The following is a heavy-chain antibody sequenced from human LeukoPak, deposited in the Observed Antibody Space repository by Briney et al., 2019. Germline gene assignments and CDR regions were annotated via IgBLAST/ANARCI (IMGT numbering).Heavy chain of an antibody. Sequence: SETLSLTCTVSGGSINTYYWSWIRQPPGKGLEWIGYIFYNGNTNYNPSLKSRVTISVDASKNQFSLKLTSVTAADTAVYYCARDRWQVGSHGSDAFDMWGQGTLVTVSS. D-gene: IGHD1-26*01. CDR2: IFYNGNT. CDR1: GGSINTYY. V-gene: IGHV4-59*12. CDR3: ARDRWQVGSHGSDAFDM. J-gene: IGHJ3*02.